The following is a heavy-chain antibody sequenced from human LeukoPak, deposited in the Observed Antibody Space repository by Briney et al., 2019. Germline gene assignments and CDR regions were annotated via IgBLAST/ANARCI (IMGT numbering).Heavy chain of an antibody. D-gene: IGHD6-13*01. J-gene: IGHJ6*03. Sequence: TSETLSLTCTVSGGSISSRSYYWGWIRQPPGKGLEWIGSIFYSGSTYYNPSLKSRVTISLDTSKNQFSLKLSSVTAADTALYYCARHPGGQQDGHYYYLEVWGKGTAVTISS. CDR1: GGSISSRSYY. CDR3: ARHPGGQQDGHYYYLEV. V-gene: IGHV4-39*01. CDR2: IFYSGST.